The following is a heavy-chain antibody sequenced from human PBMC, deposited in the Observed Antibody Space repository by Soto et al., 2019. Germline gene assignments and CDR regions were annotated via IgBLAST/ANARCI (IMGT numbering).Heavy chain of an antibody. CDR1: GGSISSYY. CDR3: ARTVEWELPYYFDY. V-gene: IGHV4-59*01. Sequence: QVQLQESGPGLVKPSETLSLTCTVSGGSISSYYWSWIRQPPGKGLEWIGYIYYSGSTNYNPSLKSRVTISVDTSKNQCSLKLSSVTAADTAVYYCARTVEWELPYYFDYWGQGTLVTVSS. D-gene: IGHD1-26*01. J-gene: IGHJ4*02. CDR2: IYYSGST.